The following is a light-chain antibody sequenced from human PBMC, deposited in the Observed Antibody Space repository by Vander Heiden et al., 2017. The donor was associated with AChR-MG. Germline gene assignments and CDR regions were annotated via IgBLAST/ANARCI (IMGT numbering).Light chain of an antibody. Sequence: QSPLTPPASVPGSPGQPTTISCTGTSSEAVTYNLVPWSQQHPDKPPQLMIYEVSERTSGVSNRFSGSKSGNTASLTISGLQAEDEADYYCCSYAGSTTWVFGGGTKLTVL. CDR1: SSEAVTYNL. V-gene: IGLV2-23*02. J-gene: IGLJ2*01. CDR2: EVS. CDR3: CSYAGSTTWV.